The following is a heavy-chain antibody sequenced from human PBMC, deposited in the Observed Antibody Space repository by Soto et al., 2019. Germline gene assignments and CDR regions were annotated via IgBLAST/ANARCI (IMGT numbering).Heavy chain of an antibody. D-gene: IGHD5-12*01. J-gene: IGHJ3*02. CDR1: VGSIIGSY. CDR3: ARQPPATAAFDI. CDR2: IYYSGTT. Sequence: QVQLQESGPGLLKPSEPRPLTCLSSVGSIIGSYWTWIGQPPGRGLEWIGYIYYSGTTNYNPSLKSRVTMPVDTRKNQLSLMLSSVTAADTAVYYCARQPPATAAFDIWGQGTMVTVSS. V-gene: IGHV4-59*08.